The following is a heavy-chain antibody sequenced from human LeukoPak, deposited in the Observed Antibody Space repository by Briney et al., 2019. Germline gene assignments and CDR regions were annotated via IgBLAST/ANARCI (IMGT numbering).Heavy chain of an antibody. Sequence: SETLSLTCTVSGGSISSGSYYWSWIRQHPGKGLEWIGYIYYSGSTYYNPSLKSRVTISVDTSKNQFPLKLSSVTAADTAVYYCARDSVTGKDYWGQGTLVTVSS. CDR3: ARDSVTGKDY. V-gene: IGHV4-31*03. CDR1: GGSISSGSYY. D-gene: IGHD1-1*01. CDR2: IYYSGST. J-gene: IGHJ4*02.